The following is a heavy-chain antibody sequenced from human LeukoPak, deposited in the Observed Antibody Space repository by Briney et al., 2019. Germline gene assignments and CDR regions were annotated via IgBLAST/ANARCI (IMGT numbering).Heavy chain of an antibody. V-gene: IGHV4-34*01. D-gene: IGHD3-10*01. CDR1: GGSFSGYY. CDR3: ARKGGRYYGSGSYSSNWFDP. CDR2: INHSGST. Sequence: SETLSLTCAVYGGSFSGYYWSWIRQPPGKGLEWIGEINHSGSTNYNPSLKSRVTISADTSKNQFSLKLSSVTAADTAVYYCARKGGRYYGSGSYSSNWFDPWGQGTLVTVSS. J-gene: IGHJ5*02.